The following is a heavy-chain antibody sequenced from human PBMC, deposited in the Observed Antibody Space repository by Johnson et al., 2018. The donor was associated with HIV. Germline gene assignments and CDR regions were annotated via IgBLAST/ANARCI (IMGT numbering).Heavy chain of an antibody. D-gene: IGHD1-26*01. CDR1: GFTFSSYW. CDR2: INSDGSST. V-gene: IGHV3-74*01. Sequence: VQLVESGGGLIQPGGSLRLSCAASGFTFSSYWMHWVRQAPGKGLVWVSRINSDGSSTSYADSVKGRFTISRDNAKNSLYLQMNSLRAEDTALYYCARELSVGASDAFDIWGQGTMVTVSS. CDR3: ARELSVGASDAFDI. J-gene: IGHJ3*02.